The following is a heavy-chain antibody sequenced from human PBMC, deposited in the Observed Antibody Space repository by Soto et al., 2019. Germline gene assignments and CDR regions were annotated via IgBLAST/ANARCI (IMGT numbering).Heavy chain of an antibody. V-gene: IGHV3-74*01. Sequence: GGSLRLSCAASGFTFSSYWMHWVCQAPGKGLVWVSRINSDGSSTSYADSVKGRFTISRDNAKNTLYLQMNSLRAEDTAVYYCARIVVVPAAPNDAFDIWGQGTTVTVSS. CDR1: GFTFSSYW. CDR2: INSDGSST. J-gene: IGHJ3*02. D-gene: IGHD2-2*01. CDR3: ARIVVVPAAPNDAFDI.